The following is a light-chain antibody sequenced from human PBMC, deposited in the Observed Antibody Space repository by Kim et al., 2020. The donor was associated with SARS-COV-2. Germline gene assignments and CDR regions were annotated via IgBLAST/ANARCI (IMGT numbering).Light chain of an antibody. CDR1: SHRSYY. CDR2: GKN. Sequence: AWGQPVKITCQGDSHRSYYATWYQQKPGQAPIVVIYGKNNRPSGIPDRFSGSSSGNTASLTITGTQAGDEADYYCNSRDSNDNVVFGGGTKLTVL. CDR3: NSRDSNDNVV. J-gene: IGLJ2*01. V-gene: IGLV3-19*01.